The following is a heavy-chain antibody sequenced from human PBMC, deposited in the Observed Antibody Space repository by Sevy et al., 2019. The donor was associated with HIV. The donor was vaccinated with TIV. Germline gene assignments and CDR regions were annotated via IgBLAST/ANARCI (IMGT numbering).Heavy chain of an antibody. CDR1: GFTFSNYA. J-gene: IGHJ4*02. CDR3: AREGCNKPHDY. V-gene: IGHV3-23*01. Sequence: GGSPRLSCAASGFTFSNYAMSWVRQAPGKGLEWVSTFSFGSGKINYADSVKGRFTISRDNSKNTLYLQMNSLRAEDTALYYCAREGCNKPHDYWGQGTLVTVSS. CDR2: FSFGSGKI. D-gene: IGHD6-19*01.